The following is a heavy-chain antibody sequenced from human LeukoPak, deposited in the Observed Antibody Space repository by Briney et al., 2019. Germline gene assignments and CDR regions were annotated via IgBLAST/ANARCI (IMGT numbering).Heavy chain of an antibody. CDR2: IYSGGST. Sequence: GGSLRLSCAASGFTFSSYSMNWVRQAPGKGLEWVSVIYSGGSTYYADSVNGRFTISRDYSKNTVYLQMNSLRAEDTAVYYCARAQYYYDTSGYYYRYYFDYWGQGNLVTVSS. CDR3: ARAQYYYDTSGYYYRYYFDY. J-gene: IGHJ4*02. CDR1: GFTFSSYS. V-gene: IGHV3-53*01. D-gene: IGHD3-22*01.